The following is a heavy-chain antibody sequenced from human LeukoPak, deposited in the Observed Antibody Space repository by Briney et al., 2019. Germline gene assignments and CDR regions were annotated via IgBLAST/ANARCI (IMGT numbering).Heavy chain of an antibody. CDR1: GYTFTGYC. V-gene: IGHV1-2*02. J-gene: IGHJ3*02. CDR3: ARPKLGDAFDI. CDR2: INPNSGGT. D-gene: IGHD7-27*01. Sequence: WASVKVSCKASGYTFTGYCMHWVRQAPGQGLEWMGWINPNSGGTNYAQKFQGRVTMTRDTSISTAYMELSRLRSDDTAVYYCARPKLGDAFDIWGQGTMVTVSS.